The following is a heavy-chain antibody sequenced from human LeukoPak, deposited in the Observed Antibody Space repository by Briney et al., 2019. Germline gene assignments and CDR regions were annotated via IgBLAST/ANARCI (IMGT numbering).Heavy chain of an antibody. CDR2: IIPIFGTA. Sequence: GASVKVSCKASGGTFSSYAISWVRQAPGQGLEWMGGIIPIFGTANYAQKFQGRVTITADEPTSTAYMELSSLRSEDTAVYYCARAESSGWYLAYQPTFDYWGQGTLVTVSS. CDR3: ARAESSGWYLAYQPTFDY. V-gene: IGHV1-69*13. J-gene: IGHJ4*02. CDR1: GGTFSSYA. D-gene: IGHD6-19*01.